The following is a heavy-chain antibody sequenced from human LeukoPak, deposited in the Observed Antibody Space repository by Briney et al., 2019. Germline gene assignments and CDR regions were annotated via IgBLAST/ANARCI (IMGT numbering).Heavy chain of an antibody. J-gene: IGHJ4*02. CDR3: ARIPQALGMGAYYFDY. Sequence: GGSLRLSCAASGFTFSNAWMNWVRQAPGKGLEWVGRIKSKTDGGTTDYAAPVKGRFTISRDDSKNTLYLQMNSLRAEDTAVYYCARIPQALGMGAYYFDYWGQGTLVTVSS. D-gene: IGHD7-27*01. V-gene: IGHV3-15*07. CDR2: IKSKTDGGTT. CDR1: GFTFSNAW.